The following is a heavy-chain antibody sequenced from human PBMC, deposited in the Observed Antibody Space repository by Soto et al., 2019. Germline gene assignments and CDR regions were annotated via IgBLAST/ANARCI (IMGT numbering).Heavy chain of an antibody. Sequence: QVQLVQSGAEVKKPGSSVKVSCKASGGTFSSYTISWVRQAPGQGLEWMGRIIPILGIANYAQKFQGRVTITADKSTSTAYMELSSLRSEDTAVYYCARGFPSGKNYFDYWGQGTLVTVFS. CDR1: GGTFSSYT. V-gene: IGHV1-69*02. CDR2: IIPILGIA. CDR3: ARGFPSGKNYFDY. J-gene: IGHJ4*02.